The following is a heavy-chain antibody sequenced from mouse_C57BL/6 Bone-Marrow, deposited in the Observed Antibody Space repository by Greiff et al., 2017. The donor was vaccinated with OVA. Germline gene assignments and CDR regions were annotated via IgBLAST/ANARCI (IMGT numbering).Heavy chain of an antibody. CDR1: GYTFTSYG. V-gene: IGHV1-81*01. D-gene: IGHD2-12*01. J-gene: IGHJ2*01. Sequence: VKLMESGAELARPGASVKLSCKASGYTFTSYGISWVKQRTGQGLEWIGEIYPRSGNTYYNEKFKGKATLTADKSSSTAYMELRSLTSEDSAVYFCARYDGLLDYWGQGTTLTVSS. CDR2: IYPRSGNT. CDR3: ARYDGLLDY.